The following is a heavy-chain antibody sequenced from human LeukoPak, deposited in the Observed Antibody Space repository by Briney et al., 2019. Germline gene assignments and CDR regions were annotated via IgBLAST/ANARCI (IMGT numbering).Heavy chain of an antibody. Sequence: GGSLRLSCAASGFSVSGTHMSWVRQAPGEGLEWVAAMYTGGTTYYTDAVTGRFTVSRDTSRNILFLHMDSLRADDTPVYYCAKDEVTSGGGLASWGQGTLVIVSS. D-gene: IGHD2-21*02. J-gene: IGHJ5*02. CDR1: GFSVSGTH. CDR3: AKDEVTSGGGLAS. V-gene: IGHV3-53*01. CDR2: MYTGGTT.